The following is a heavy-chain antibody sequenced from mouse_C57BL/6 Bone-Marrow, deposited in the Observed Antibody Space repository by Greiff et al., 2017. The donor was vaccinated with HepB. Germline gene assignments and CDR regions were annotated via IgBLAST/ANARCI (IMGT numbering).Heavy chain of an antibody. J-gene: IGHJ3*01. D-gene: IGHD3-2*02. CDR2: ISDGGSYT. Sequence: EVQGVESGGGLVKPGGSLKLSCAASGFTFSSYAMSWVRQTPEKRLEWVATISDGGSYTYYPDNVKGRFTISGDNAKNNLYLQMSHLKSEDTAMYYCAREAAQATWGQGTLVTVSA. CDR3: AREAAQAT. CDR1: GFTFSSYA. V-gene: IGHV5-4*01.